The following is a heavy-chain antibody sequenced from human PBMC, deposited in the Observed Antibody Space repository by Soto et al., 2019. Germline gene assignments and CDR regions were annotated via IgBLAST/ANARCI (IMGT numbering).Heavy chain of an antibody. CDR2: IGSITSSI. V-gene: IGHV3-48*03. J-gene: IGHJ4*02. CDR1: GFSFSDYE. Sequence: GGSLRLSCAASGFSFSDYEMNWVRQAPGKGLEWISYIGSITSSIHYADSVKGRFTISRDNAKNSLYLQMNSLRVEDTAVYYCAREELNCGGDCVVSWGQGTLVTVSS. D-gene: IGHD2-21*02. CDR3: AREELNCGGDCVVS.